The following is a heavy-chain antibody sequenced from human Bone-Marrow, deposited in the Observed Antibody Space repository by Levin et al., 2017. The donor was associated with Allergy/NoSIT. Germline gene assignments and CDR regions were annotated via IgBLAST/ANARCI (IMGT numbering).Heavy chain of an antibody. CDR3: ARVRGYSYGDYYYYGMDV. V-gene: IGHV1-69*10. D-gene: IGHD5-18*01. J-gene: IGHJ6*02. Sequence: SVKVSCKASGGSFSSFAINWVRQAPGQGLEWMGGIIPKVDSTTNAQKFQDRLTIIADKSTTTAYMELSSLTSDDTAVYYCARVRGYSYGDYYYYGMDVWGQGTTVTVSS. CDR2: IIPKVDST. CDR1: GGSFSSFA.